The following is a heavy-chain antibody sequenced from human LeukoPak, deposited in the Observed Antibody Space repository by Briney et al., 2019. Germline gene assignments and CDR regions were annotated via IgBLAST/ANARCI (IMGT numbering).Heavy chain of an antibody. J-gene: IGHJ4*02. Sequence: GGSPRLSCAASGFTFSDYYMSWIRQAPGKGLEWVSYISSSGSTIYYADSVKGRFTISRDNAKNSLYLQMNSLRAEDTAVYYCARVRRDGYKYFDYWGQGTLVTVSS. V-gene: IGHV3-11*01. CDR1: GFTFSDYY. D-gene: IGHD5-12*01. CDR3: ARVRRDGYKYFDY. CDR2: ISSSGSTI.